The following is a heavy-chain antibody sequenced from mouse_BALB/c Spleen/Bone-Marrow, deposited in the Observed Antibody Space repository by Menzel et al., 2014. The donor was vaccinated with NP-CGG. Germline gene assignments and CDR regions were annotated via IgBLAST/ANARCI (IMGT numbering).Heavy chain of an antibody. J-gene: IGHJ3*01. CDR2: INPDRRTI. Sequence: DVKLVESGGGLVQPGGSLKLSCAASGFDFXTFWMSWVRQAPGKGLEWIGEINPDRRTINYSPSLKDKFVISRDNAKNTLYLLMSIVRSEDTALYYCARLHYYGYGAYWGQGTLVTVSA. CDR3: ARLHYYGYGAY. CDR1: GFDFXTFW. V-gene: IGHV4-1*02. D-gene: IGHD1-2*01.